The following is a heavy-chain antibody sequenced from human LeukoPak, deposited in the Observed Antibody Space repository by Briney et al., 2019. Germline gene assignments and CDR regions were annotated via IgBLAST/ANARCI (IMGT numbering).Heavy chain of an antibody. J-gene: IGHJ4*02. CDR1: GGSISSYY. CDR2: IYYSGST. V-gene: IGHV4-59*01. D-gene: IGHD2-2*01. Sequence: SETLSLTCTVSGGSISSYYWSWIRQPPGKGLEWIGYIYYSGSTNYNPSLKSRVTISVDTSKNQFSLKLSSVTAADTAVYYCATKGDYCSSTSCYALDYWGQGTLVTVSS. CDR3: ATKGDYCSSTSCYALDY.